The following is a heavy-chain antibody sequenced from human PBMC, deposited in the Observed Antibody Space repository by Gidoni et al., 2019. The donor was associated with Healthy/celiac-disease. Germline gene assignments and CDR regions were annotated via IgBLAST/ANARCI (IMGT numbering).Heavy chain of an antibody. CDR2: INPNSGGT. J-gene: IGHJ4*02. CDR1: GYTFTGYY. Sequence: QVQLVQSGAEVKKPGASVKVSCKASGYTFTGYYMHWVRQAPGQGLEWMGWINPNSGGTNDAQKFQGRVTMTRDTSISTAYMGLSRLRSDDTAVYYCARDEYSSSSYPDYWGQGTLVTVSS. CDR3: ARDEYSSSSYPDY. V-gene: IGHV1-2*02. D-gene: IGHD6-6*01.